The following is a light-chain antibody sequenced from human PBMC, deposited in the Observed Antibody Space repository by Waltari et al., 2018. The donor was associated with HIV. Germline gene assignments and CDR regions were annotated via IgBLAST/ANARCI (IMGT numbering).Light chain of an antibody. J-gene: IGKJ3*01. V-gene: IGKV1-39*01. CDR1: QSVSDN. CDR3: HQSYNSPLT. Sequence: IQMAQSPSSLSASVGDRVSITCRASQSVSDNVNWYQQKPGTAPKVLIYDASNLQSGVPSRFSGSGSGTDFTLTINSLQPDDFATYFCHQSYNSPLTFGPGTKVEI. CDR2: DAS.